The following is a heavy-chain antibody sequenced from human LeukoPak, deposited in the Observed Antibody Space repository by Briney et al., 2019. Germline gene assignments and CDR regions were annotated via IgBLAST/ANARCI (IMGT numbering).Heavy chain of an antibody. V-gene: IGHV3-23*01. CDR3: AKDTGTMVRGVIGYFDY. Sequence: GGSLRLSCAASGFTFSSYAMSWVRQAPGKGLEWVSAISGSGGSTYYADSAKGRFTISRDNSKNTLYLQMNSLRAEDTAVYYCAKDTGTMVRGVIGYFDYWGQGTLVTVSS. D-gene: IGHD3-10*01. CDR2: ISGSGGST. CDR1: GFTFSSYA. J-gene: IGHJ4*02.